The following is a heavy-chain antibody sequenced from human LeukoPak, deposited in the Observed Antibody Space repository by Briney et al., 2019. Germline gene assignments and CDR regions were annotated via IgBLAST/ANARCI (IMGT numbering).Heavy chain of an antibody. CDR3: ARDLSMVRGPNHWGFDY. CDR2: INPNSGGT. CDR1: GYTFTGYY. J-gene: IGHJ4*02. D-gene: IGHD3-10*01. Sequence: ASVKVSCKASGYTFTGYYMHWVRQAPGQGLEWMGWINPNSGGTNYAQKFQGRVTMTRDTSINTAYMELSRLRSDDTAVFYCARDLSMVRGPNHWGFDYWGQGTLVTVSS. V-gene: IGHV1-2*02.